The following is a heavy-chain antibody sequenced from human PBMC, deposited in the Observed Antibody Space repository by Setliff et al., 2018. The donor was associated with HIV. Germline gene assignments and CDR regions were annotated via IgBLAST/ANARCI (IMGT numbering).Heavy chain of an antibody. D-gene: IGHD3-10*01. J-gene: IGHJ4*02. CDR1: GYTFTTYG. CDR2: ISTYSDET. CDR3: ARDRYYGSGSSPIFDY. V-gene: IGHV1-18*01. Sequence: GASVKVSCKPSGYTFTTYGLSWVRQAPGQGLEWMGWISTYSDETSYSQNLQGRLTMTTDTSTGTAYMELRSLRSEDTAVYYCARDRYYGSGSSPIFDYWGQGTLVTVSS.